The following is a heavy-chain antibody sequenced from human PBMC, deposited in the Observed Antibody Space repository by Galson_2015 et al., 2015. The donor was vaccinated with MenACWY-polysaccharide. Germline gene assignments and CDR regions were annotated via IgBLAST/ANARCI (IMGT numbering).Heavy chain of an antibody. Sequence: ALRLACAASGFSVGHFGMHWVRQAPGKGLEWGAVISYGGDSQYYGDSVSGRFTISTHTSNNNLSLQMTSLTTEDTAVYSCAKISLLSSNFDSWGQGTLVTVSS. CDR2: ISYGGDSQ. CDR3: AKISLLSSNFDS. V-gene: IGHV3-30*18. D-gene: IGHD2/OR15-2a*01. J-gene: IGHJ4*02. CDR1: GFSVGHFG.